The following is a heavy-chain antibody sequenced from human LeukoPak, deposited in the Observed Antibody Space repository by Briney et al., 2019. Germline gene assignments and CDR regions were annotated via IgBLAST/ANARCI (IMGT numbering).Heavy chain of an antibody. Sequence: PGGSLRLSCVASGFTFSTYGMNWVRQAPGKGLEWVSYISSRSDTIYHADSVKGRITISRDNANNSLFLQLNSLRAEDTATYYCARNRGYSFGLSDYWGQGTLVIVSS. V-gene: IGHV3-48*04. CDR3: ARNRGYSFGLSDY. J-gene: IGHJ4*02. CDR1: GFTFSTYG. D-gene: IGHD5-18*01. CDR2: ISSRSDTI.